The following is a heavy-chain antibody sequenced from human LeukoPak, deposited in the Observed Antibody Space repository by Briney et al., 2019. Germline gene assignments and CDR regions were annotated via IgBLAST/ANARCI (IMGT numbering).Heavy chain of an antibody. CDR3: AKRVDTDRCDLQVALHV. J-gene: IGHJ3*01. CDR2: VLYDGRT. D-gene: IGHD2-21*02. V-gene: IGHV4-39*01. CDR1: GDSIRSDF. Sequence: SETLPHTCTLPGDSIRSDFWVWIRQTPGKGLEWIASVLYDGRTFYNPSLKSRLTMSVDTSKKQFSLRLTSVTAADTAIYYCAKRVDTDRCDLQVALHVWGQGTMVTVSS.